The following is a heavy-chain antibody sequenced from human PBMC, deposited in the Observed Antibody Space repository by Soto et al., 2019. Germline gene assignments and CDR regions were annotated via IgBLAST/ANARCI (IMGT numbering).Heavy chain of an antibody. D-gene: IGHD4-17*01. Sequence: QTGGPLRLSCAASGFTFSSYAMRWVRQAPGNGLERVSAISVNSGSTYYADSVKRRFTISRDNSKSTRYLQMNSLRAEDTAVYYCAKDWGPDYGFDPWGQGTLVTVSS. CDR1: GFTFSSYA. J-gene: IGHJ5*02. CDR2: ISVNSGST. V-gene: IGHV3-23*01. CDR3: AKDWGPDYGFDP.